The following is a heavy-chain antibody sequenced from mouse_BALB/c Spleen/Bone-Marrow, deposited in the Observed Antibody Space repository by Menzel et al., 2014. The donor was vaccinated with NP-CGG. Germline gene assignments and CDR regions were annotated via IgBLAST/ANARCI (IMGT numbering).Heavy chain of an antibody. CDR3: ARDTGNYVRFAY. D-gene: IGHD2-1*01. CDR1: GFTFTDYY. CDR2: IRNKANGYTT. V-gene: IGHV7-3*02. J-gene: IGHJ3*01. Sequence: DVMLVESGGGLVQPGGSLRLSCATSGFTFTDYYMSWVRQPPGKAPEWLGFIRNKANGYTTEYSASVKGRFTISRDNSQSILYLQMNTLRAEDSATYYCARDTGNYVRFAYWGQGTLVTVSA.